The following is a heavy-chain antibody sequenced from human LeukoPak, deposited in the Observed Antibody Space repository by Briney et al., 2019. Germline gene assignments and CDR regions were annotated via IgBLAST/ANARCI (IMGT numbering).Heavy chain of an antibody. CDR3: AKVTMIVVVTPNFDY. D-gene: IGHD3-22*01. CDR1: GFTFSSYA. J-gene: IGHJ4*02. CDR2: ISGSGGST. V-gene: IGHV3-23*01. Sequence: PGGSLRLSCTVSGFTFSSYAMSWVRQAPGKGLEWVSSISGSGGSTYYPDSVKGRFTISRDNSKNTLYLQMNSLRAEDTAVYYCAKVTMIVVVTPNFDYWGQGTLVTVSS.